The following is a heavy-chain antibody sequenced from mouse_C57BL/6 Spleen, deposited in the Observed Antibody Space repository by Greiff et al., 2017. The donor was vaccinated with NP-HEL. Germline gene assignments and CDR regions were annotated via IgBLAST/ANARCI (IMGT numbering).Heavy chain of an antibody. D-gene: IGHD4-1*01. CDR2: IDPSDSYT. Sequence: VQLQQPGAELVKPGASVKLSCKASGYTFTSYWMQWVKQRPGQGLEWIGEIDPSDSYTNYNQKFKGKATLTVDTSSSTAYMQLSSLTSEDSAVYYCARPGTAYFDYWGQGTTLTVSS. CDR1: GYTFTSYW. J-gene: IGHJ2*01. V-gene: IGHV1-50*01. CDR3: ARPGTAYFDY.